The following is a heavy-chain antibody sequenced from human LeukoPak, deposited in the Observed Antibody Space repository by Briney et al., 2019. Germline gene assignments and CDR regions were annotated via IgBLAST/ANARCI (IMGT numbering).Heavy chain of an antibody. Sequence: GGSLRLSCAASGFTFDDYGMSWVRQAPGKGLEWVSGINWNGGSTGYADSVKGRFTISRDNAKNSLYLQMNSLRAEDTALYHCARVRTDYGSGSLDYWGQGTLVTVSS. J-gene: IGHJ4*02. D-gene: IGHD3-10*01. CDR1: GFTFDDYG. CDR3: ARVRTDYGSGSLDY. V-gene: IGHV3-20*01. CDR2: INWNGGST.